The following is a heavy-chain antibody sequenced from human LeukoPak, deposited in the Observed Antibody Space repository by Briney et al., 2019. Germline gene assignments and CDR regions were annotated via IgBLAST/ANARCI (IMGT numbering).Heavy chain of an antibody. CDR3: AKVRPVLLWFGSSRRGYYFDY. V-gene: IGHV3-23*01. J-gene: IGHJ4*02. CDR2: ISPSGEIK. Sequence: GGSLRLSCAAAGFIFSSHGMNWARQAPGKGLEWVSGISPSGEIKYYADSVKGRFTISRDNSKNTLYLQMNSLRAEDTAVYYCAKVRPVLLWFGSSRRGYYFDYWGQGTLVTVSS. D-gene: IGHD3-10*01. CDR1: GFIFSSHG.